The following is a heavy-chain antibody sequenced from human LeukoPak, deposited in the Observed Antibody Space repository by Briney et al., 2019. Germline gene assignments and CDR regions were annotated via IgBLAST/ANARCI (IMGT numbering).Heavy chain of an antibody. V-gene: IGHV3-74*01. J-gene: IGHJ4*02. Sequence: GGPLRLSCAASGFTFSSYWMHWVRQAPGKGLVWVSRINSDGSSTYYADSVKGRFTISRDNSKNTLYLQMNSLSAEDTAVYYCARDPDSSGPSGYWGQGTLVTVSS. D-gene: IGHD6-19*01. CDR1: GFTFSSYW. CDR3: ARDPDSSGPSGY. CDR2: INSDGSST.